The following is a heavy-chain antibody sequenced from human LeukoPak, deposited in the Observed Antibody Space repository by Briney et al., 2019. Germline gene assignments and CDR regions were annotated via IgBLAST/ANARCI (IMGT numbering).Heavy chain of an antibody. Sequence: GGSLRLSCAASGFTFSDYYMSWIRQAPGKGLEWVSSISYTGTYIYYADSVKGRFTISRDNAQDSLYLQMNSLRAEDTAIYYCVRDRGTYRPIDYWGQGTLVTVSS. CDR3: VRDRGTYRPIDY. J-gene: IGHJ4*02. D-gene: IGHD1-26*01. V-gene: IGHV3-11*01. CDR2: ISYTGTYI. CDR1: GFTFSDYY.